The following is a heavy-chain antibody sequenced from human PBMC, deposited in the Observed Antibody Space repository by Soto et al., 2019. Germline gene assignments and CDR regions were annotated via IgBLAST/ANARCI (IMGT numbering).Heavy chain of an antibody. J-gene: IGHJ6*02. CDR3: ARSGYSYGPLDY. Sequence: GGSLRLSCAASGFMFSNHGMHWVRQAPGKGLEWVAVIWSDGNNRYYADSVKGRFTISRDNSKNTVYLQMSSLRVEDTAVYYCARSGYSYGPLDYWGQGTTVTVSS. D-gene: IGHD5-18*01. CDR2: IWSDGNNR. CDR1: GFMFSNHG. V-gene: IGHV3-33*01.